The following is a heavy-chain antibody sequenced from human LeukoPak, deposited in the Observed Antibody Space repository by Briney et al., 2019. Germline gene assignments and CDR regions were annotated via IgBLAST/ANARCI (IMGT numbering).Heavy chain of an antibody. V-gene: IGHV3-9*01. D-gene: IGHD3-22*01. J-gene: IGHJ4*02. CDR3: AKDKGGYYDSSTPFDY. Sequence: GGSLRLSCAASGFTFDDYAMHWVRQAPGKGLEWVSGISWNSGSIGYADSVKGRFTISRDNAKNSLYLQMNSLRAEDTALYYCAKDKGGYYDSSTPFDYWGQGTLVTVSS. CDR1: GFTFDDYA. CDR2: ISWNSGSI.